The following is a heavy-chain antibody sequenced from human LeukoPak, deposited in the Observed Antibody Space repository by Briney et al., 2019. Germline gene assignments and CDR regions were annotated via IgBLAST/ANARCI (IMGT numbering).Heavy chain of an antibody. D-gene: IGHD3-22*01. V-gene: IGHV3-23*01. CDR2: ISGSGGST. CDR3: ASQGYYDSSGYSYAFDI. J-gene: IGHJ3*02. Sequence: KPGGSLRLSCAASGFTFSSYAMSWVRQAPGKGLEWVSAISGSGGSTYYADSVKGRFTISRDNSKNTLYLQMNSLRAEDTAVYYCASQGYYDSSGYSYAFDIWGQGTMVTVSS. CDR1: GFTFSSYA.